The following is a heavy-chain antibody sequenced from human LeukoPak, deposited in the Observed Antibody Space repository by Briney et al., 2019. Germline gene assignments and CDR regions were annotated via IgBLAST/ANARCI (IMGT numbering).Heavy chain of an antibody. CDR3: ARAGGLRIAVAPIDC. CDR2: IYYGGGT. D-gene: IGHD6-19*01. J-gene: IGHJ4*02. Sequence: PGGSLRLSCAVCGFSFSDTYMTWVRQARGKGLEGGSVIYYGGGTFYADSVKGRFTISRDNSKNILYLQMKSLRAEDTAVYYCARAGGLRIAVAPIDCWGQGTQVTVSS. CDR1: GFSFSDTY. V-gene: IGHV3-53*01.